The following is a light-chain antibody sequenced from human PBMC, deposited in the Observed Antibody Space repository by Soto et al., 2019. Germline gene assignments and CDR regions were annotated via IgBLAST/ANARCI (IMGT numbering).Light chain of an antibody. CDR1: QGINIY. Sequence: DIQMTQTPCSLSAAVGDRVTITCRASQGINIYLAWYQQAAGKVPKNLLYGASKLQSGVPSRFRGVGSGNNFTLTLSSLQPEDVRTYYCQNYNSGPITFGQGTRLEIK. V-gene: IGKV1-27*01. CDR3: QNYNSGPIT. CDR2: GAS. J-gene: IGKJ5*01.